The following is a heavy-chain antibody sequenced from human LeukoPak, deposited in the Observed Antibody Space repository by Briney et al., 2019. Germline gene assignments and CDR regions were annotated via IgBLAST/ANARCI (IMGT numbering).Heavy chain of an antibody. J-gene: IGHJ4*02. CDR1: GFNFRDYG. Sequence: GGSLRLSCAASGFNFRDYGMHWVRRTPGKGLEWVAFIRSDGSDKYYADSVKGRFTISRDNSKNTLYLQLNSLRVEDTAVYYCAREHGRSGYFDYWGQGTLVSVSS. CDR3: AREHGRSGYFDY. D-gene: IGHD3-22*01. CDR2: IRSDGSDK. V-gene: IGHV3-30*02.